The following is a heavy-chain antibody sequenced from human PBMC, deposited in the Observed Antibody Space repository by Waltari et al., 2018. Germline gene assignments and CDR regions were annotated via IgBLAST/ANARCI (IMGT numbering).Heavy chain of an antibody. CDR3: VRDLYGRDDV. V-gene: IGHV3-74*01. D-gene: IGHD3-10*01. CDR2: IKPDGTST. Sequence: EVQLVESGGGLVHPGGSLTLPCEASGFTFSTFWMHWVRHLPGKGLVWVSHIKPDGTSTDYGDSVEGRFTISRDNAKNTLYLQMNSLRAEDTAIYYCVRDLYGRDDVWGQGTMVTVSS. J-gene: IGHJ3*01. CDR1: GFTFSTFW.